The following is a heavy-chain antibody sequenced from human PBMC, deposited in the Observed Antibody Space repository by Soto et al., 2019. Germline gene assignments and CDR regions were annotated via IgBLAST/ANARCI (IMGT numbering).Heavy chain of an antibody. CDR1: GFTFTSYA. CDR2: ISGTGGGT. D-gene: IGHD5-12*01. Sequence: EVELLESGGGLVQPGGSLRLSCAASGFTFTSYAINWVRQAPGKGLEWVSGISGTGGGTYYADSVKGRFTISRDYSENTVYLQMNRLRAADTAVYYCAKEEDVSGSDPFFDFWGRGTLVSVSS. V-gene: IGHV3-23*01. J-gene: IGHJ4*02. CDR3: AKEEDVSGSDPFFDF.